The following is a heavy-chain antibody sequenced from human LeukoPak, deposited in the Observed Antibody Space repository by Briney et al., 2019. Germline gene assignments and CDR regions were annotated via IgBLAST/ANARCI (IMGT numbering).Heavy chain of an antibody. CDR1: GGSISNYY. CDR2: IYYSGST. Sequence: SETLCLTCTVSGGSISNYYWGWIRQPPGKGLEWVGYIYYSGSTKYNPSLKSRVTISVETSKNQFSLKLSSVTAADTAVYYFGRVGATYYYYYMGVWAKGTTVTVS. J-gene: IGHJ6*03. CDR3: GRVGATYYYYYMGV. D-gene: IGHD1-26*01. V-gene: IGHV4-59*01.